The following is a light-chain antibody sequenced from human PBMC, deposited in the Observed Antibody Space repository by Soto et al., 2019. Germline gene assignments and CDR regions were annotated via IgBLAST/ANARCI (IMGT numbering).Light chain of an antibody. CDR1: NIGSKN. CDR2: RDS. CDR3: QVWDSSTVV. Sequence: SYELTQPLSVSVALGQTARITCGGNNIGSKNVHWYRQKPGQAPVLVIYRDSSRPSGIPERFSGSNSGNTATLTITRAQDGDEADYYCQVWDSSTVVFGGGTKLTVL. J-gene: IGLJ2*01. V-gene: IGLV3-9*01.